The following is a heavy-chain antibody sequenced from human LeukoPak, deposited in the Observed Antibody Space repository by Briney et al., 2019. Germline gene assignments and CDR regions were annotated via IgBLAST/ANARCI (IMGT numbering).Heavy chain of an antibody. V-gene: IGHV4-4*07. D-gene: IGHD6-19*01. CDR2: IHTSGST. CDR3: ARIAVAVPNWFDP. J-gene: IGHJ5*02. Sequence: PSETLSLTCTVSGGSITSYYWSWIRQPAGKGLEWIGRIHTSGSTNYNPSLKSRVTISVDTSKNQFSLKLSSVTAADTAVYYCARIAVAVPNWFDPWGQGTLVTVPS. CDR1: GGSITSYY.